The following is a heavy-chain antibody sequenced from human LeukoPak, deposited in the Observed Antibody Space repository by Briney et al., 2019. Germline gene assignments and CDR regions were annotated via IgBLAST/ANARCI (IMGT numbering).Heavy chain of an antibody. J-gene: IGHJ1*01. Sequence: GGSLRLSCAASGFTFSSYGMHWVRQAPGKGLEWVAFIRYDGSNKYYADSVKGRFTISRDNSKNTLYLQMNSLRAEDTAVYYCAKDRGSGTNLIQHWGQGTLVTVSS. V-gene: IGHV3-30*02. CDR3: AKDRGSGTNLIQH. CDR2: IRYDGSNK. CDR1: GFTFSSYG. D-gene: IGHD3-10*01.